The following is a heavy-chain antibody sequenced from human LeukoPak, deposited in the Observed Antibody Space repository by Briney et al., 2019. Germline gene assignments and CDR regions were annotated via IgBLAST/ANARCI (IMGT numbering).Heavy chain of an antibody. D-gene: IGHD5-12*01. CDR2: IIGSSGST. J-gene: IGHJ4*02. CDR1: GFSFNNYA. CDR3: AKGAYDYIEIAYFDY. V-gene: IGHV3-23*01. Sequence: GGSLRLSCVASGFSFNNYAMNWVRQAPGKGLEWVSLIIGSSGSTFYADSVKGRFTISRDKSKNTLYLQMNSLRAEDTAVYYCAKGAYDYIEIAYFDYWGQGSLVSVSS.